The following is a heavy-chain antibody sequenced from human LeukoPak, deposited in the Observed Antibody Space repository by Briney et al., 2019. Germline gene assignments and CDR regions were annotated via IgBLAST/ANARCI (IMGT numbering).Heavy chain of an antibody. CDR1: GGSISSSSHY. J-gene: IGHJ5*02. D-gene: IGHD6-13*01. CDR2: IYYSGST. CDR3: ARAAAGTAFWFDP. Sequence: PSETLSLTCTVSGGSISSSSHYWGWIRQPPGKGLEWIGRIYYSGSTYYNPSLKSRVTISVDTSKNQFSLKLSSVTAADTAVYYCARAAAGTAFWFDPWGQGTLVTVSS. V-gene: IGHV4-39*01.